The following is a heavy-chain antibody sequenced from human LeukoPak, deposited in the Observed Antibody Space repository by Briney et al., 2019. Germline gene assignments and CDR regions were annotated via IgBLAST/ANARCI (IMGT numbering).Heavy chain of an antibody. J-gene: IGHJ4*02. Sequence: GVSLRLSCAASGFTFNTYAMSWVRQAPGKGLEWVSGITSGANTYYADSVKGRFTISRDNSDNTLNLQMNSLRAEDTVIYYCAKARAGDIAAAFNYWGQGTLVTVSS. CDR2: ITSGANT. D-gene: IGHD6-13*01. CDR1: GFTFNTYA. V-gene: IGHV3-23*01. CDR3: AKARAGDIAAAFNY.